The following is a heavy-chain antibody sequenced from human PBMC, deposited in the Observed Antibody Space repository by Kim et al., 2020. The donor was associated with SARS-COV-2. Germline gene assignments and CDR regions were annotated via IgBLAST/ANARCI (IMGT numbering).Heavy chain of an antibody. V-gene: IGHV3-53*01. CDR3: VRERCLEWPNPASYGMDV. D-gene: IGHD3-3*01. Sequence: KGRFTISRDNSKNTLYLQMNSLRAEDTAVYYCVRERCLEWPNPASYGMDVWGQGTTVTVSS. J-gene: IGHJ6*02.